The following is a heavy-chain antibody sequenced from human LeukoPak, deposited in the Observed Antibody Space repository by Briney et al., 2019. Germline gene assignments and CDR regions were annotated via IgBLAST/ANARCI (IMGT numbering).Heavy chain of an antibody. CDR3: AAQSGSGSNYPDY. CDR1: GFTFSSYS. D-gene: IGHD3-10*01. Sequence: GGSLRLSCAASGFTFSSYSMNWVRQAPGKGLEWISYISSGSSAIYYADSVKGRFTISRDNAKNSLYLQTDSLRAEDTAVYYCAAQSGSGSNYPDYWGQGTLVTVSS. V-gene: IGHV3-48*01. CDR2: ISSGSSAI. J-gene: IGHJ4*02.